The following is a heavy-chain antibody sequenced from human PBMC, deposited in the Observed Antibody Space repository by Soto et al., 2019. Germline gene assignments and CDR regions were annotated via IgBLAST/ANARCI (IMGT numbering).Heavy chain of an antibody. Sequence: PSETLCLTCTVSRATISTTSYNWGCVRQPPGQGLGVTGNIYYGGTTYYKPSLKSRVTISVDKSKNPFSLKVNTVTAADTAVYYCARFVYPGSWHSYFDFWGLGTLVTVSS. CDR1: RATISTTSYN. V-gene: IGHV4-39*01. CDR2: IYYGGTT. J-gene: IGHJ4*02. D-gene: IGHD2-15*01. CDR3: ARFVYPGSWHSYFDF.